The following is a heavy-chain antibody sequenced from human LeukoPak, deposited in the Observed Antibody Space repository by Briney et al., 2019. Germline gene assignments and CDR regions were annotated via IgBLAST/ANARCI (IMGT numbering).Heavy chain of an antibody. CDR1: GFTFSSYS. CDR2: ISSSSSYI. CDR3: ARDGPGVMITFGGVYY. V-gene: IGHV3-21*01. J-gene: IGHJ4*02. D-gene: IGHD3-16*01. Sequence: GGSLRLSCAASGFTFSSYSMNWVRQAPGKGLEWVSSISSSSSYIYYADSVKGRFTISRDNAKNSLYLQMNSLRAEDTAVYYCARDGPGVMITFGGVYYWGQGTLVTVSS.